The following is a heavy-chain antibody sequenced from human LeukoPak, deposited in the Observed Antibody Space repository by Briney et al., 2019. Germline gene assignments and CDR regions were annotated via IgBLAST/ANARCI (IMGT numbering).Heavy chain of an antibody. CDR3: ARDPLGGVIDYFDY. CDR1: GFTFSSYS. D-gene: IGHD3-16*02. Sequence: GGSLRLPCAASGFTFSSYSMNWVRQAPGKGLEWVSSISSSSSYIYYADSVKGRFTISRDNAKNSLYLQMNSLRAEDTAVYYCARDPLGGVIDYFDYWGQGTLVTVSS. CDR2: ISSSSSYI. J-gene: IGHJ4*02. V-gene: IGHV3-21*01.